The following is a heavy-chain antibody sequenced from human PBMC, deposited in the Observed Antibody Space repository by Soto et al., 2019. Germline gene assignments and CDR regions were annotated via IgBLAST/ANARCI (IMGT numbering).Heavy chain of an antibody. CDR3: ARQRGRIAAAGN. V-gene: IGHV5-10-1*01. Sequence: GESLKISCKGSGYSFTSYCISWVRQMPGKGLEWMGRIDPSDSYTNYSPSFQGHVTISADKSISTAYLQWSSLKASDTAMYYCARQRGRIAAAGNWGQGTLVTAS. CDR1: GYSFTSYC. CDR2: IDPSDSYT. J-gene: IGHJ4*02. D-gene: IGHD6-13*01.